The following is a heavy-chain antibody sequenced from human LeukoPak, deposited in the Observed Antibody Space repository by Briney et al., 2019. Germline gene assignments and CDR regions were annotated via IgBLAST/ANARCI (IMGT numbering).Heavy chain of an antibody. CDR3: AREEQPDPRFDY. D-gene: IGHD6-13*01. CDR1: GGSFSSSSYY. CDR2: IYYSGST. J-gene: IGHJ4*02. Sequence: SETLSLTCTVSGGSFSSSSYYWGWIRQPPGKGLEWIGSIYYSGSTYYNPSLKSRVTISVDTSKNQFSLKLSSVTAADTAVYYCAREEQPDPRFDYWGQGTLVTVSS. V-gene: IGHV4-39*07.